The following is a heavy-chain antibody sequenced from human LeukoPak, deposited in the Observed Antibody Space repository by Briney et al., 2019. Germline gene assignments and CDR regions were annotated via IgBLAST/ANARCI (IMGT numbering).Heavy chain of an antibody. CDR3: ARGQKGITMIVVVPVGARFDP. V-gene: IGHV4-31*03. CDR2: IYYSGST. J-gene: IGHJ5*02. CDR1: GGSISSGGYS. Sequence: PSETLSLTCTVSGGSISSGGYSWSWIRQHPGKGLEWIGYIYYSGSTYYNPPLKSRVTISVDTSKNQFSLKLSSVTAADTAVYYCARGQKGITMIVVVPVGARFDPWGQGTLVTVSS. D-gene: IGHD3-22*01.